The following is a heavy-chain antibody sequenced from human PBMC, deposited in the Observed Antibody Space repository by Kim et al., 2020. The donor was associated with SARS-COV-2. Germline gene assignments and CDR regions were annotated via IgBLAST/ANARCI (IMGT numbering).Heavy chain of an antibody. V-gene: IGHV4-61*07. CDR2: T. Sequence: TNNHPSLKSRVTISVDPSNNQFSLKLSSVTAADTAVYYCARRSSGWYYFDYWGQGTLVTVSS. J-gene: IGHJ4*02. CDR3: ARRSSGWYYFDY. D-gene: IGHD6-19*01.